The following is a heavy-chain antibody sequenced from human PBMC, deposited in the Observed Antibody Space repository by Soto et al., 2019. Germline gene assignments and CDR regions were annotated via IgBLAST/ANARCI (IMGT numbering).Heavy chain of an antibody. D-gene: IGHD6-13*01. CDR3: AKSNVWQQLVQCLFDY. CDR1: GFTFSASA. V-gene: IGHV3-23*01. Sequence: GGSLRLSCAASGFTFSASAMSWVRQAPGKGLEWVSAISGSGGSTYYADSVKGRFTISRDNSNNTLYLQMNSLRAEDTAVYYCAKSNVWQQLVQCLFDYWGQGTLVTVSS. J-gene: IGHJ4*02. CDR2: ISGSGGST.